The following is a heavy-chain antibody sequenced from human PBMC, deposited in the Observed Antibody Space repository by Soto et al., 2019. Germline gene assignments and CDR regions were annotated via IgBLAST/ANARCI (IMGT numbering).Heavy chain of an antibody. V-gene: IGHV4-31*03. J-gene: IGHJ3*02. D-gene: IGHD3-10*01. Sequence: QVQLQESGPGLVKPSQTLSLTCTVSGGSISSGGYYWSWIRQHPGKGLEWIGYIYYSGSTYYNPSLHSRVTISVDTSKNQFSLKLSSVTAADTAVYYCARDRDGVRGVRLKTGAFDIWGQGTMVTVSS. CDR3: ARDRDGVRGVRLKTGAFDI. CDR1: GGSISSGGYY. CDR2: IYYSGST.